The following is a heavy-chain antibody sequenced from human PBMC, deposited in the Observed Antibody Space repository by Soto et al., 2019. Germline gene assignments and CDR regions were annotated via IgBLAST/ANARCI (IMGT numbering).Heavy chain of an antibody. CDR2: VYYTGGT. CDR3: VGQGIGNLHGLVDV. D-gene: IGHD1-1*01. V-gene: IGHV4-59*08. Sequence: QVQLQQSGPGLVKPSETLSLTCTVSSGPSSSHNWGWIRQPPGRGLEWIGYVYYTGGTSYNPSLMSRVTIAADTSTNHISLTLGSVTAADTAVYYCVGQGIGNLHGLVDVWGQGTTVSVSS. J-gene: IGHJ6*02. CDR1: SGPSSSHN.